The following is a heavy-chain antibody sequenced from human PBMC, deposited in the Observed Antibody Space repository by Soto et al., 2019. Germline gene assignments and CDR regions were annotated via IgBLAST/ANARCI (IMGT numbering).Heavy chain of an antibody. CDR2: IRGNTYDGRT. Sequence: LRLSCSTSGFSLGDFALSWVRQAPGRGLEWVGIIRGNTYDGRTAYAASVKGRFTISKDESNSIAYLQMDSLKSEDTGMYYCAKDFSTSRLGFDYWGLGTLVTVSS. CDR1: GFSLGDFA. V-gene: IGHV3-49*04. J-gene: IGHJ4*02. CDR3: AKDFSTSRLGFDY.